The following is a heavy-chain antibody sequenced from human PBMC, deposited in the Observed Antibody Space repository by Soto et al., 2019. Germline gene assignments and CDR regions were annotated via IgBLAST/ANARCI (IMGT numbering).Heavy chain of an antibody. V-gene: IGHV1-18*01. CDR1: GYTFTNYG. Sequence: QVQLVQSGAEVKKPGASVKVSCKASGYTFTNYGISWVRQAPGQGLEWMEWISAYNGNTKYAQKFQGRVTMTTDTSTSTAYMELRSLRSDDTAVYYCARGVGSGSYYNQYNWFDPWGQGTLVTVSS. J-gene: IGHJ5*02. CDR3: ARGVGSGSYYNQYNWFDP. CDR2: ISAYNGNT. D-gene: IGHD3-10*01.